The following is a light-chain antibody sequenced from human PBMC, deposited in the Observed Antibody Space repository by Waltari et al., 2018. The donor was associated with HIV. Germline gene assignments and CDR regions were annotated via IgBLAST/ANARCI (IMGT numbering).Light chain of an antibody. J-gene: IGLJ2*01. V-gene: IGLV2-14*01. CDR3: TSYTSSSTLVV. CDR1: SSDVGGYNY. CDR2: EVT. Sequence: QSALTQPASVSGSLGQSITISCTGTSSDVGGYNYVSGYQHHPGKAPKLMIYEVTNRPSGVSNRFSGSKSGNTASLTISGLQAEDESDYYCTSYTSSSTLVVFGGGTNLTVL.